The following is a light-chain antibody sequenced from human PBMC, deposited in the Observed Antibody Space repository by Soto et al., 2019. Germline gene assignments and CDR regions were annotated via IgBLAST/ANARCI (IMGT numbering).Light chain of an antibody. V-gene: IGKV1-5*03. CDR1: QTISSL. J-gene: IGKJ5*01. Sequence: DIQMTQSPSTLSASVGDRVTITCRASQTISSLLAWYQQKPGRAPTLLIYNASSLESGVPSRFSGSGSGTEFTLTISSLQPDDFATYYCQQYNDYPLTFGQGTRVEIK. CDR2: NAS. CDR3: QQYNDYPLT.